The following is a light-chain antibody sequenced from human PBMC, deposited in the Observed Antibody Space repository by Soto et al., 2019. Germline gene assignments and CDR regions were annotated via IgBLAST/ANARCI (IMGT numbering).Light chain of an antibody. CDR2: DAS. V-gene: IGKV3-11*01. CDR1: LNVNSY. J-gene: IGKJ5*01. CDR3: QQRQYWPPIT. Sequence: VLTQSPATLSLSPGERATLSCPASLNVNSYLAWYQQKPGQAPRLLIYDASNRAAGIPARFSGSGSGTDFTLTISSLEPEDFAIYYCQQRQYWPPITFGQGTRLEIK.